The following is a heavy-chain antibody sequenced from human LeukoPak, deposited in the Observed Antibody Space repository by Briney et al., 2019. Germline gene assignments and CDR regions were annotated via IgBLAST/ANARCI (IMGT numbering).Heavy chain of an antibody. CDR3: ARRSSGYYTKHLDY. J-gene: IGHJ4*02. Sequence: SETLSLTCAVYGGSFSGYYWSWIRQPPGKGLEWIGEINHSGSTNYNPSLKSRVTISVDTSKNQFSLKLSSVTAADTAVYYCARRSSGYYTKHLDYWGRGTLVTVSS. V-gene: IGHV4-34*01. CDR2: INHSGST. CDR1: GGSFSGYY. D-gene: IGHD3-22*01.